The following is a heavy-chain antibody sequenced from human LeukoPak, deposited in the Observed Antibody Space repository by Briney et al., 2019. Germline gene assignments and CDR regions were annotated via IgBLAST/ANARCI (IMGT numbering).Heavy chain of an antibody. D-gene: IGHD3-10*01. CDR1: GFTFSSYA. Sequence: GGPLRLSCVASGFTFSSYAMSWVRQAPGKGLEWVSAISGSGGSTYYADSVKGRFTISRDNSKNTLYLRMNSLRAEDTAVYYCATLGMVRGNDYWGQGTLVTVSS. CDR2: ISGSGGST. J-gene: IGHJ4*02. CDR3: ATLGMVRGNDY. V-gene: IGHV3-23*01.